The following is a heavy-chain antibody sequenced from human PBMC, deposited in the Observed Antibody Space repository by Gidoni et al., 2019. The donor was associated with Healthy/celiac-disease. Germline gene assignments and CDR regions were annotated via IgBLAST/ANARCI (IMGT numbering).Heavy chain of an antibody. CDR3: ARQHPSGWLPDAFDI. D-gene: IGHD6-19*01. CDR2: IYYSGST. CDR1: GGSISSSSYY. J-gene: IGHJ3*02. V-gene: IGHV4-39*01. Sequence: QLQLQESGPGLVKPSETLSLTCTVSGGSISSSSYYWGWIRQPPGKGLEWIGSIYYSGSTYYNPSLKSRVTISVDTSKNQFSLKLSSVTAADTAVYYCARQHPSGWLPDAFDIWGQGTMVTVSS.